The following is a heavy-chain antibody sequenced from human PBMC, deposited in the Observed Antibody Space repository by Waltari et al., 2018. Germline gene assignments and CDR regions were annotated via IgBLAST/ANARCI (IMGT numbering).Heavy chain of an antibody. V-gene: IGHV1-69*10. J-gene: IGHJ5*02. CDR2: IIPILGIA. CDR3: ATSRVTTVTTGWFDP. D-gene: IGHD4-17*01. Sequence: QVQLVQSGAEVKKPGSSVKVSCKASGGTFSSYAISWVRQAPGQGLEWMGGIIPILGIANYAPKFQGRVTITADKSTSTAYMELSSLRSEDTAVYYCATSRVTTVTTGWFDPWGQGTLVTVSS. CDR1: GGTFSSYA.